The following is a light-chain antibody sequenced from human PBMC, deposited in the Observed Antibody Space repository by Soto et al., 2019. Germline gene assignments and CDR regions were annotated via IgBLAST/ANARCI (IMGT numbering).Light chain of an antibody. CDR3: HQFGSSPLPFT. V-gene: IGKV3-20*01. CDR1: QSVSTRY. CDR2: GAS. Sequence: ESMLTQSPGTLSLSPGERATLSCRASQSVSTRYLAWYQQKPGQAPRLLIYGASIRAAGIPDRFSGSGSGTDFTLTISRLEPEDFAVYYCHQFGSSPLPFTFGQGNKLEI. J-gene: IGKJ2*01.